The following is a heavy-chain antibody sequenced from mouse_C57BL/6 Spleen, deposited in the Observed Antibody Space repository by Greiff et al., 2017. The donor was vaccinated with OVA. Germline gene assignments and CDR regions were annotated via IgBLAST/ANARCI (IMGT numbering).Heavy chain of an antibody. D-gene: IGHD3-3*01. Sequence: QVQLKQPGAELVKPGASVKLSCKASGYTFTSYWMHWVKQRPGQGLEWIGRIHPSASDTNYNQKFTGKATLTVDKSSSTAYMQRCGLASDDSAVCYCAIGTGSYAMDYWGQGTSVTVSS. CDR1: GYTFTSYW. CDR3: AIGTGSYAMDY. J-gene: IGHJ4*01. V-gene: IGHV1-74*01. CDR2: IHPSASDT.